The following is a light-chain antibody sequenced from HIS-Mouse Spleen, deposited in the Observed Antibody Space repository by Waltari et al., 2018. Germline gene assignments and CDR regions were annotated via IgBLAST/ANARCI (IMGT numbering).Light chain of an antibody. J-gene: IGKJ1*01. V-gene: IGKV1-9*01. CDR2: AAC. CDR3: EQLNSYLPT. CDR1: QGISRY. Sequence: DIQLTQSPSFLSASVGDRVTITCRASQGISRYLAWDQQKPGKAPKLLIYAACTSQSGVSSRFSGSVSETEFTLTISSLQTGDFAAYDGEQLNSYLPTFSPGTKVEIK.